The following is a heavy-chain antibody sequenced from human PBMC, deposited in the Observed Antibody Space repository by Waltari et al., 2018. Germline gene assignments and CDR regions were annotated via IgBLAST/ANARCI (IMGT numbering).Heavy chain of an antibody. CDR1: GYSISNGYY. CDR3: ARLGGTYFPFDY. J-gene: IGHJ4*02. D-gene: IGHD1-26*01. Sequence: QVQLQESCPGLVKPSETLSLTCSVSGYSISNGYYWAWIRQPPGKGLEWMGSIYHSGRTFYNLSLKSRVTISVDTSKNQFSLKLSSVTAADRAVYFCARLGGTYFPFDYWGQGALVTVSS. CDR2: IYHSGRT. V-gene: IGHV4-38-2*02.